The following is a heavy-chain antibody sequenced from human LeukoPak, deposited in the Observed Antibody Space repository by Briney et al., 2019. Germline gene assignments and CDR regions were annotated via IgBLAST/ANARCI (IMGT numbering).Heavy chain of an antibody. CDR3: ARDPLILWFGELLPSYGMDV. CDR1: GFTFSSYS. J-gene: IGHJ6*02. CDR2: ISSSSSYI. D-gene: IGHD3-10*01. V-gene: IGHV3-21*01. Sequence: PGGSLRLSCAASGFTFSSYSMNWVRQAPGKGLEWVSSISSSSSYIYYADSVKGRFTISRDNAKNSLYLQMNSLRAEDTAVYYCARDPLILWFGELLPSYGMDVWGQGTTVTVSS.